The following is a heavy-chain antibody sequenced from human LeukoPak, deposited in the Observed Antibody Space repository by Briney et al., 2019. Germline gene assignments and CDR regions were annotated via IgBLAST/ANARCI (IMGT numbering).Heavy chain of an antibody. Sequence: SETLSLTCAVYGGSFSGYYWSWLRQPPGKGLEWIGEINHSGSTNYNPSLKSRVTISVDTSKNQFSLKLSSVTAADTAVYYCARGRGSPPRYYYYYMDVWGKGTTVTVSS. CDR2: INHSGST. V-gene: IGHV4-34*01. CDR3: ARGRGSPPRYYYYYMDV. J-gene: IGHJ6*03. D-gene: IGHD1-26*01. CDR1: GGSFSGYY.